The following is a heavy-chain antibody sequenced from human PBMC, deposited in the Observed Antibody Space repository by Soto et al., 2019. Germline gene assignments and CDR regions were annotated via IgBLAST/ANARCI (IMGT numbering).Heavy chain of an antibody. D-gene: IGHD2-15*01. Sequence: PSETLSLTCTVSGGSISSYYWSWIRQPPGKGLEWIGYIYYSGSTNYNPSLKSRVTISVDTSKNRFSLKLSSVTAADTAVYYCARDGRYCSGGSCVPDAFDIWGQGTMVTVSS. CDR3: ARDGRYCSGGSCVPDAFDI. V-gene: IGHV4-59*01. CDR1: GGSISSYY. CDR2: IYYSGST. J-gene: IGHJ3*02.